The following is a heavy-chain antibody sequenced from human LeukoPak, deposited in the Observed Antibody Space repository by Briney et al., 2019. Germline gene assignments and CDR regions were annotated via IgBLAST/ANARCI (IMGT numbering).Heavy chain of an antibody. D-gene: IGHD3-10*01. Sequence: PGGSLRLSCATSGFTFRSYGMHWVRQAPGKGLEWVAFIRYDGSNKYYADSVKGRFTISRDNSKNTLYLQMNSLRAEDTAVYYCARDMVRGVISAFDIWGQGTMVTVSS. CDR1: GFTFRSYG. V-gene: IGHV3-30*02. CDR3: ARDMVRGVISAFDI. CDR2: IRYDGSNK. J-gene: IGHJ3*02.